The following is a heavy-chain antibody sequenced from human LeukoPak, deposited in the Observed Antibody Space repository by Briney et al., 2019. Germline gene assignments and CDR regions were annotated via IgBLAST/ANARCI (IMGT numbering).Heavy chain of an antibody. CDR1: GLRFSNYG. J-gene: IGHJ3*02. V-gene: IGHV3-30*02. Sequence: GGSLRVSCAASGLRFSNYGMHWVRQAPGKGLEWVAFIRFDGSSKYFADSVKGRFIISRDNFQNTLILQMNNLKVEDTAVYYCAKVRVDTAMVDAFDIWGQGTRVVVSS. D-gene: IGHD5-18*01. CDR3: AKVRVDTAMVDAFDI. CDR2: IRFDGSSK.